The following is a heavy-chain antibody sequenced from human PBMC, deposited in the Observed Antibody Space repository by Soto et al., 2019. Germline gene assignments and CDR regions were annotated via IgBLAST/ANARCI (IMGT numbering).Heavy chain of an antibody. CDR1: GGYISSSNG. CDR3: ARAVTPYFGTWFDP. J-gene: IGHJ5*02. D-gene: IGHD3-10*01. CDR2: IYHIGST. Sequence: SETQSLTYAVSGGYISSSNGWSWVRQPPGKGLEWIGEIYHIGSTNYSPSLKSRVSMSVDKSKNQFSLKLSSVTAADTAVYYCARAVTPYFGTWFDPWGQGTLVTVSS. V-gene: IGHV4-4*02.